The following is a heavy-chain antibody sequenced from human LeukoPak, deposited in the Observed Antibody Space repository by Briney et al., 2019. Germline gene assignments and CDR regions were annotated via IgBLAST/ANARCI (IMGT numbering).Heavy chain of an antibody. D-gene: IGHD2-21*02. Sequence: SETLSLTCTVSGGSISSSSYYWSWLRQPPGKGLEYIGYTHYSGSTNYNPSLKSRVTISLDTSGNQFSLKLSSVTAADTAVYYCASGYCGGACQLGGVDMWGQGTMVTVSS. V-gene: IGHV4-61*01. CDR2: THYSGST. CDR3: ASGYCGGACQLGGVDM. CDR1: GGSISSSSYY. J-gene: IGHJ3*02.